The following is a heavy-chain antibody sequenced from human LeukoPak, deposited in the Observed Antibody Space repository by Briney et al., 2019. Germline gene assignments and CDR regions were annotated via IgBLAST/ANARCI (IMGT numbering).Heavy chain of an antibody. CDR1: GGTFSSYA. CDR3: ARDYPLQAYFYYYMDV. V-gene: IGHV1-69*05. J-gene: IGHJ6*03. Sequence: GASVKVSCKASGGTFSSYAISWVRQAPGQGLEWMGGIIPIFGTANYAQKFQGRVTITTDESTSTAYMELSSLRSEDTAVYYCARDYPLQAYFYYYMDVWGKGTTVTVSS. D-gene: IGHD4-11*01. CDR2: IIPIFGTA.